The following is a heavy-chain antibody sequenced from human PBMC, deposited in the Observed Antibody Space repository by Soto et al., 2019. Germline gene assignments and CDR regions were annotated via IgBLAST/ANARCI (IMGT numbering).Heavy chain of an antibody. CDR1: GFTFSNYL. CDR3: ARSTWGPEY. D-gene: IGHD3-16*01. Sequence: EVQLVESGGGSVQPGGSLRLSCAASGFTFSNYLMTWVRQAPGKGLEWVANINQDGSEAHYADSVRGRFTISRDNAKNSLYVQMNRLRADDTAVYYCARSTWGPEYWGQGTLVIVSS. V-gene: IGHV3-7*05. J-gene: IGHJ4*02. CDR2: INQDGSEA.